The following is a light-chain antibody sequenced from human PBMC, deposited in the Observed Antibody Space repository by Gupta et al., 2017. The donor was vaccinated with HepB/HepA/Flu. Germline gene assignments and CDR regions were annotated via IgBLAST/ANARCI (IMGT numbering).Light chain of an antibody. CDR2: AGS. CDR3: QQSYGPPT. J-gene: IGKJ4*01. V-gene: IGKV1-39*01. Sequence: IKMIHSPSSLSASVGDRVTITCRASQSISKYLNWYQQKPGKAPKLLIYAGSSLQGGVPSRFSGSSSGTDFILTISSLQPEDVATYYCQQSYGPPTFGGGTKVEIK. CDR1: QSISKY.